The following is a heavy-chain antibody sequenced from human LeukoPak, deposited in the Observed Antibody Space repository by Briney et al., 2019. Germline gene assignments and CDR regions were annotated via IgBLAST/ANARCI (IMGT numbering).Heavy chain of an antibody. CDR1: GFTFSSYA. J-gene: IGHJ4*02. V-gene: IGHV3-23*01. CDR2: ISGSGGST. Sequence: GVLRLSCAASGFTFSSYAMSWVRQAPGKGLEWVSAISGSGGSTYYADSVKGRFTISRDNSKNTLYLQMDILRAEDTAVYYCSKGRSRLGELSGDYWGQGTLVTVSS. CDR3: SKGRSRLGELSGDY. D-gene: IGHD3-10*01.